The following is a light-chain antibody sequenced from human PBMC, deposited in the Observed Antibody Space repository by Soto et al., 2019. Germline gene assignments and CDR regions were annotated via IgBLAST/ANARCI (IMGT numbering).Light chain of an antibody. V-gene: IGKV4-1*01. Sequence: DIVMTQSPDSLGMSLGERATINRKSSQNILYKSKNKNYLAWYQQKPGQPPKLLIYWASTRESGVPDRFSGSGSGTDFTLTINGLQAEDVAVYFCQQYHTTPFTFGPGTKVDIK. CDR1: QNILYKSKNKNY. J-gene: IGKJ3*01. CDR2: WAS. CDR3: QQYHTTPFT.